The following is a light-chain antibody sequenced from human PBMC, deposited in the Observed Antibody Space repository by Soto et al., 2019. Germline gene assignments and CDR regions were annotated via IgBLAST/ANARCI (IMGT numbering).Light chain of an antibody. CDR1: QSVSTY. J-gene: IGKJ4*01. CDR3: QQRVFRVT. CDR2: DSS. Sequence: EIVMTQSPGTLSLSPGDRASLSCRASQSVSTYLAWYQQKPGQAPRLLIYDSSNRAAGIPARFSGSGSGTDFTLTISSLEPEDFAVYYCQQRVFRVTFGGGTKVDIK. V-gene: IGKV3-11*01.